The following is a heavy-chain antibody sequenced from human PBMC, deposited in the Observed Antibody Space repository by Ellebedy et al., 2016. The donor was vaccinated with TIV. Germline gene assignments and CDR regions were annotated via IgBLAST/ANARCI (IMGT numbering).Heavy chain of an antibody. Sequence: GESLKISCAASGFTVTTNYMNWVRQAPGKGLEWVSVIFSAADGGETHYADSVKGRFTISRDSSKNTLYLQMSSLRAEDTAVYYCALNRGDYGNYFDHWGQGTLVNVSS. D-gene: IGHD4-17*01. CDR2: IFSAADGGET. CDR1: GFTVTTNY. J-gene: IGHJ4*02. V-gene: IGHV3-53*01. CDR3: ALNRGDYGNYFDH.